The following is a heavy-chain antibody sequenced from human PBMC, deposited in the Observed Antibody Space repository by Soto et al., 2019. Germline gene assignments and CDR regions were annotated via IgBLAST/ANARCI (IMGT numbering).Heavy chain of an antibody. V-gene: IGHV4-30-4*01. CDR2: IYYSGST. J-gene: IGHJ6*02. CDR3: AREHHGYYRGYYYYGMDV. D-gene: IGHD3-22*01. Sequence: ASETLSLTCTVSGGSISSGDYYWSWIRQPPGKGLEWIGYIYYSGSTYYNPSLKSRVTISVDTSKNQFSLKLSSVTAADTAVYYCAREHHGYYRGYYYYGMDVWGQGTTVTVS. CDR1: GGSISSGDYY.